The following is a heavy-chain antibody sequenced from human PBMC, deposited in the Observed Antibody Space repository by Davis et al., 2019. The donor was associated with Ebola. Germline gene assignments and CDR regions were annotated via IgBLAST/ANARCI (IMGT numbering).Heavy chain of an antibody. CDR1: GFTFSTYS. CDR2: ISSDSDYI. V-gene: IGHV3-21*01. Sequence: GESLKISCAASGFTFSTYSMSWVRQAPGKGLEWDSSISSDSDYIYYADSAKGRFTISRDNAKNSLYLQMNSLHQGPIGLPPGTLLQEHLWG. J-gene: IGHJ6*01. CDR3: TLLQEHL.